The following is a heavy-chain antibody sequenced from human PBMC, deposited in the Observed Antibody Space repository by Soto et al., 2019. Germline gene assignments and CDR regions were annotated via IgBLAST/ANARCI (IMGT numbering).Heavy chain of an antibody. Sequence: SVKVSCKASGGTFSSYAISWVRQAPGQGLEWMGGIIPIFGTANYAQKFQGRVTITADKSTSTAYMELSSLRSEDTAVYYCARLASSSTYYYYGMDVWGQGTTVTVS. D-gene: IGHD6-6*01. J-gene: IGHJ6*02. CDR3: ARLASSSTYYYYGMDV. V-gene: IGHV1-69*06. CDR1: GGTFSSYA. CDR2: IIPIFGTA.